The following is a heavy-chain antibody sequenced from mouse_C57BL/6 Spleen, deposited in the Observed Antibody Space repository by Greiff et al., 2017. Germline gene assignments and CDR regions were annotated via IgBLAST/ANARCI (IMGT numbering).Heavy chain of an antibody. J-gene: IGHJ4*01. CDR3: ARDWEGYYAMDY. Sequence: QVQLQQPGTELVKPGASVKLSCKASGYTFTSYWMHWVKQRPGQGLEWIGNINPSNGGTNYNEKFKSKATLTVDKSSSTAYLQLSSLTSDDSSVYYCARDWEGYYAMDYWGQGTSGTVAS. V-gene: IGHV1-53*01. CDR2: INPSNGGT. CDR1: GYTFTSYW. D-gene: IGHD4-1*01.